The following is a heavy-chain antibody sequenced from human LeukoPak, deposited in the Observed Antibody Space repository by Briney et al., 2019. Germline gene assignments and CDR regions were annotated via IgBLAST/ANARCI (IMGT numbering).Heavy chain of an antibody. D-gene: IGHD3-3*01. CDR1: GFTFSSYE. CDR2: ISSSGSTI. J-gene: IGHJ4*02. V-gene: IGHV3-48*03. Sequence: PGGSLRLSCAASGFTFSSYEMNWVRQAPGKGLEWVSYISSSGSTIYYADSVKGRFTISRDNAKNSLYLQMNSLRAEDTAVYYCAKTLRFLEWLSPLDYWGQGTLVTVSS. CDR3: AKTLRFLEWLSPLDY.